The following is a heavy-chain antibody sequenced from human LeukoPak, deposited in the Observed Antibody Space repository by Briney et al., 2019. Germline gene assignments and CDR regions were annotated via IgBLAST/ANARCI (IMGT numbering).Heavy chain of an antibody. CDR1: GYTFTDYY. D-gene: IGHD5-18*01. V-gene: IGHV1-2*02. CDR3: ARDLYSYGLGDYFDY. Sequence: EATVKISCKVSGYTFTDYYMHWVRQAPAQGLEWMGWINPNSGGTNYAQKFQGRVTMTRDTSISTAYMELSRLRSDDTAVYYCARDLYSYGLGDYFDYWGQGTLVTVSS. CDR2: INPNSGGT. J-gene: IGHJ4*02.